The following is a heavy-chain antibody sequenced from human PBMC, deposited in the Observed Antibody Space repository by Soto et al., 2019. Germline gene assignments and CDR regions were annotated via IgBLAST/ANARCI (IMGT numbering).Heavy chain of an antibody. Sequence: QMQLVQSGPEVKKPGTSVKVSCKASGFTFTSSAVQWVRQARGQRLEWIGWIVVGSGNTNYAQKFQERVTITRDMSTSTAYMELSSLRSEDTAVYYCAAEKVSPYYYFGMDVWGQGTTVTVSS. CDR2: IVVGSGNT. CDR3: AAEKVSPYYYFGMDV. J-gene: IGHJ6*02. V-gene: IGHV1-58*01. CDR1: GFTFTSSA.